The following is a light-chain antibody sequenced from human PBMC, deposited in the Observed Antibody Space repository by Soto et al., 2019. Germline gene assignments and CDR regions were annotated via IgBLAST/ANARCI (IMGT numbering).Light chain of an antibody. CDR1: QSSRNY. CDR2: AAS. J-gene: IGKJ2*01. CDR3: QQSYRTPYT. V-gene: IGKV1-39*01. Sequence: DIQMTQSPSSLSASVGDRVTITCRASQSSRNYLNWYQQKPGKAPKLLIYAASSLQSGVPPRFSGSGSGTDFTLTISSLQPEDFATYYCQQSYRTPYTFGQGTKLEIK.